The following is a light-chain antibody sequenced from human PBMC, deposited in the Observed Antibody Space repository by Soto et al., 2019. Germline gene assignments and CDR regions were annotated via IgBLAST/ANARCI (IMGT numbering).Light chain of an antibody. Sequence: EIVFTQSPASLALSPGERARLSCRASQSVSSYLAWYQQKPGQAPRLLIYDASNRATGIPARFSGSGSGTDFTLAISSLEPEDFAVYYCQQRSNWPLTFGQGTRLEIK. CDR2: DAS. J-gene: IGKJ5*01. CDR1: QSVSSY. CDR3: QQRSNWPLT. V-gene: IGKV3-11*01.